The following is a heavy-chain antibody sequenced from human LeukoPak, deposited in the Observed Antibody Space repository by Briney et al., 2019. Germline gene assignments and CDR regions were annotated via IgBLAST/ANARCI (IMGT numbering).Heavy chain of an antibody. CDR1: GFTFSDYS. V-gene: IGHV3-21*04. J-gene: IGHJ6*03. Sequence: GGSLRLSCAASGFTFSDYSMNWVRQGPGKGLQWVSSLSSSSTYIYFADSVKGRFTISRDNAKNSLYLQMDSLRAEDTAVYYCARGSYYDILTGHYPTLGYMDVWGKGTTVTVSS. CDR3: ARGSYYDILTGHYPTLGYMDV. CDR2: LSSSSTYI. D-gene: IGHD3-9*01.